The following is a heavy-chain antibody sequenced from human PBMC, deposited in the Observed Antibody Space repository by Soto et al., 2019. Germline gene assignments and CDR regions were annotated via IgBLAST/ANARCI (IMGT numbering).Heavy chain of an antibody. Sequence: GGSLRLSCTASGFTFSNYAMSWVRQAPGKGLEWVSTFSSGGGGTYYADSVKGRFTISRDNSKNTLYLQMNSLRAEDTAVYYCSKAMSGSHFDYWGQGTWVTVSS. CDR1: GFTFSNYA. D-gene: IGHD1-26*01. CDR3: SKAMSGSHFDY. V-gene: IGHV3-23*01. CDR2: FSSGGGGT. J-gene: IGHJ4*02.